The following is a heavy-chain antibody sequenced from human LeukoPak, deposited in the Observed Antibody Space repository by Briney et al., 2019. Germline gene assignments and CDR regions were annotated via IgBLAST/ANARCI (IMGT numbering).Heavy chain of an antibody. J-gene: IGHJ4*02. Sequence: PGGSLRLSCAASGFTFSTFAMHWVRQAPGKGLEWVAVISYDGNNEYNADSVKGRFTISRDNSKNTLYLQMNSLRAEDTAVYYCTRAGVMASIVYFDYWGQGTLVTVSS. CDR1: GFTFSTFA. V-gene: IGHV3-30-3*01. D-gene: IGHD5-24*01. CDR3: TRAGVMASIVYFDY. CDR2: ISYDGNNE.